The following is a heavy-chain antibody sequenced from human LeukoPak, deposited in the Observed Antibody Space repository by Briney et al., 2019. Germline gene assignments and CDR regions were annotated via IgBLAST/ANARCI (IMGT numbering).Heavy chain of an antibody. Sequence: SETLSLTCTVSGGSISSGGYYWSWIRQHPGKGLEWIGYIYYTGSTYYNPSLKSRVTISVDTSKNQFSLKLSSVTAADTAVYYCARAHRRYSSFGYWGQGTLVTVSS. CDR3: ARAHRRYSSFGY. CDR1: GGSISSGGYY. D-gene: IGHD2-15*01. J-gene: IGHJ4*02. V-gene: IGHV4-31*03. CDR2: IYYTGST.